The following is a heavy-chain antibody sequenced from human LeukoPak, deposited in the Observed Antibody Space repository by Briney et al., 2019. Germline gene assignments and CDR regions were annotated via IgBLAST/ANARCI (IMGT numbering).Heavy chain of an antibody. CDR1: GGSITNYY. V-gene: IGHV4-59*12. J-gene: IGHJ4*02. D-gene: IGHD2-15*01. CDR2: IHYSGST. Sequence: SETLSLTCTVSGGSITNYYWSWMRQPPGKGLEWIGYIHYSGSTNYNPSLKSRVTISVDTSKNQFSLKLSSVTAADTAVYYCATSPATSRNYWGQGTLVTVSS. CDR3: ATSPATSRNY.